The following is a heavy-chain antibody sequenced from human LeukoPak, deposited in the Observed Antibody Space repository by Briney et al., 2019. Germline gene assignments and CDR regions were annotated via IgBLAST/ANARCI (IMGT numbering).Heavy chain of an antibody. V-gene: IGHV4-38-2*02. Sequence: SEALSLTCTVSGYSISSGYYWGWIRQPPGKGLEWIGSIYHSGSTYYNPSLKSRVTISVDTSKNQFSLKLSSVTAADTAVYYCARGGQLELLYYFDYWGQGTLVTVSS. CDR1: GYSISSGYY. CDR2: IYHSGST. D-gene: IGHD1-7*01. CDR3: ARGGQLELLYYFDY. J-gene: IGHJ4*02.